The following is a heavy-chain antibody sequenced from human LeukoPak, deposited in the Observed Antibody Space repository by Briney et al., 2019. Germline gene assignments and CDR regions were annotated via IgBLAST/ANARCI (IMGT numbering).Heavy chain of an antibody. Sequence: PSETLSLTCTVSGGSISSGGYYWSWIRQHPGKGLEWIGYIYYSGSTYYNPSLRSRLTISVDTSKNQFSLKLSSVTAADTAVYYCARAKSGYSSSAADYWGQGTLVTVSS. CDR1: GGSISSGGYY. D-gene: IGHD6-19*01. V-gene: IGHV4-31*03. CDR2: IYYSGST. J-gene: IGHJ4*02. CDR3: ARAKSGYSSSAADY.